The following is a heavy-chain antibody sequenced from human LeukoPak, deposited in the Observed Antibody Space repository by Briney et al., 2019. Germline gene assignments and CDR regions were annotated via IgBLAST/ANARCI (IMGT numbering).Heavy chain of an antibody. J-gene: IGHJ4*02. CDR1: GYTFTIYY. CDR2: INPNSGGT. V-gene: IGHV1-2*02. D-gene: IGHD3-22*01. CDR3: ARDRHPYYYDSSGVDY. Sequence: ASVKVSCKASGYTFTIYYMHWVRQAPGQGLEWMGWINPNSGGTNYAQKFQGRVTMTRDTSISTAYMELSRLRSDDTAVYYCARDRHPYYYDSSGVDYWGQGTLVTVSS.